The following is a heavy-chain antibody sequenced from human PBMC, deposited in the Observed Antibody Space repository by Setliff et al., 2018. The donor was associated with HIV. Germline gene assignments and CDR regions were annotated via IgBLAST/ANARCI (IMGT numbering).Heavy chain of an antibody. CDR3: ARDARWLQFPYFDY. D-gene: IGHD5-12*01. J-gene: IGHJ4*01. V-gene: IGHV4-34*12. CDR1: GGSFSGYY. Sequence: SETLSLTCAVYGGSFSGYYWNWIRQPPGKGLEWIGEIIHSGGTNYNPSLKSRVTISVDKSKNQFSLELNSVTAADTAVYYCARDARWLQFPYFDYWGQGALVTVSS. CDR2: IIHSGGT.